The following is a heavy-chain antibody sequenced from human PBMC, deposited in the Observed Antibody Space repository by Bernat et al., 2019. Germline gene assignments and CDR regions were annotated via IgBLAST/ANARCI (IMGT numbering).Heavy chain of an antibody. CDR1: RYSFISYG. D-gene: IGHD3-16*01. V-gene: IGHV1-3*01. CDR3: ARAIGDASFSYCYGLDV. J-gene: IGHJ6*02. Sequence: QVQLVQSASEVKNPGASVNISCKALRYSFISYGIHWLRQAPGQRLEWMGWIDPATGKTKFSQKFQGSVTITMYTSASTVYLGLSSLRSEDTALYYCARAIGDASFSYCYGLDVWGQGTTVTVSS. CDR2: IDPATGKT.